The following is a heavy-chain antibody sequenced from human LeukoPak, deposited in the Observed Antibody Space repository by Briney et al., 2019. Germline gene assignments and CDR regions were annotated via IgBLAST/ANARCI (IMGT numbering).Heavy chain of an antibody. CDR3: ARGTLYYDFWSGYYTNNWFDP. J-gene: IGHJ5*02. D-gene: IGHD3-3*01. Sequence: SETLSLTCTVSGGSISSYYWSWIRQPAGKGLEWIGRIYTSGSTNYNPSLKSRVTMSVDTSKNQFSLKLSSVTAADTAVYYCARGTLYYDFWSGYYTNNWFDPWGQGTLVTVSS. V-gene: IGHV4-4*07. CDR2: IYTSGST. CDR1: GGSISSYY.